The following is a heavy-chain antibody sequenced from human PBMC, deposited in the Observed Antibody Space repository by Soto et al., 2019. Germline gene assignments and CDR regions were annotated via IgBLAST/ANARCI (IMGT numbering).Heavy chain of an antibody. V-gene: IGHV1-69*01. D-gene: IGHD3-10*01. J-gene: IGHJ6*02. CDR2: TMPTVDSA. CDR3: AVAAVREIMAQESSGMAV. Sequence: QVQLVQSGAEVKTPGSSVKVSCKASGGTLSDYAISWVRQAPGQGLEWMGGTMPTVDSANYAQNFQGRRTISADESTSTADLELGSLRSDDTAVYYCAVAAVREIMAQESSGMAVWGQGTTVIVSS. CDR1: GGTLSDYA.